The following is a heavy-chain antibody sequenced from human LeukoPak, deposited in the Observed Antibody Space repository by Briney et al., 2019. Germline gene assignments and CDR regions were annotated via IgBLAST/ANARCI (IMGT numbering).Heavy chain of an antibody. CDR2: IYTSGNT. D-gene: IGHD5-12*01. CDR1: GGSISYFY. V-gene: IGHV4-4*07. J-gene: IGHJ6*03. CDR3: ARERGYSGYDDYYYYYMDV. Sequence: SETLSLTCTVSGGSISYFYWSWIRQPAGEGLAWIGRIYTSGNTNYNPSLKSRVTMSVDTSKNQFSLKLSSVTAADTAVYYCARERGYSGYDDYYYYYMDVWGKGTTVTISS.